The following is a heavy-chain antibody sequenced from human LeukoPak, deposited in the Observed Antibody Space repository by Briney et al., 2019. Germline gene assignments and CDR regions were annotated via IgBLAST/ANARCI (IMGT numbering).Heavy chain of an antibody. J-gene: IGHJ2*01. Sequence: GGSLRLSCAASGFTFSSYAMSWVRQAPGRGLEWFSAITNSGGSTYYADSVKGRFTISRDNSKNTLYLQMNSLRLEDTALYYCAKDADTATIIYWYFDLWGRGTLVTVSS. CDR2: ITNSGGST. CDR1: GFTFSSYA. V-gene: IGHV3-23*01. D-gene: IGHD5-18*01. CDR3: AKDADTATIIYWYFDL.